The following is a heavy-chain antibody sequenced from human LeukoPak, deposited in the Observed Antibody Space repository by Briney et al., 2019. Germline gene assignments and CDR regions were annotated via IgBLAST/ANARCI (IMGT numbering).Heavy chain of an antibody. J-gene: IGHJ4*02. CDR2: IYPGDSDT. Sequence: PGGSLRLSCKGSGYSFTSYWIGWVRQMPGKGLEWMGIIYPGDSDTRYSPSFQGQVTISADKSITTGYLQWSSLKASDTAMYYCARAPTSVSNPYYFDYWGREPWSPSPQ. CDR1: GYSFTSYW. V-gene: IGHV5-51*01. CDR3: ARAPTSVSNPYYFDY. D-gene: IGHD4-11*01.